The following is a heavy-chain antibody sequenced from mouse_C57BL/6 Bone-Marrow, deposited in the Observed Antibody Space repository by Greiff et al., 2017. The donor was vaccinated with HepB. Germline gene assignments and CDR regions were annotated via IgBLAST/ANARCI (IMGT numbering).Heavy chain of an antibody. V-gene: IGHV1-64*01. Sequence: QVQLQQPGAELVKPGASVKLSCKASGYTFTSYWMHWVKQRPGQGLEWIGMIHPNSGSTNYNEKFKSKATLTVDKSSSTAYMQLSSLTSEDSAVYYCERWSLITTVVAPFAYWGQGTLVTVSA. J-gene: IGHJ3*01. CDR3: ERWSLITTVVAPFAY. CDR1: GYTFTSYW. CDR2: IHPNSGST. D-gene: IGHD1-1*01.